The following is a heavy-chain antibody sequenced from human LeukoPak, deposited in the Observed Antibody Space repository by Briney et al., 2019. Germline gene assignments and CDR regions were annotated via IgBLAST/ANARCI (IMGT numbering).Heavy chain of an antibody. J-gene: IGHJ6*03. CDR1: GFTFSSYS. CDR3: ARDFTPLAYYGSGSYYAVYYYYMDV. V-gene: IGHV3-21*06. Sequence: GGSLRLSCAASGFTFSSYSMNWVRQAPGKGLEWVSSISGSSSYIYYADSVKGRFTISRDNAKNSLYLQMNSLRAEDTAVYYCARDFTPLAYYGSGSYYAVYYYYMDVWGKGTTVTVSS. CDR2: ISGSSSYI. D-gene: IGHD3-10*01.